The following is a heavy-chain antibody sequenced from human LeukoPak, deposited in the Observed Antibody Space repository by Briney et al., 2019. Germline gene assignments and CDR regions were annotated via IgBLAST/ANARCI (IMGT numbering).Heavy chain of an antibody. CDR1: RFTFSRYW. V-gene: IGHV3-7*04. CDR3: ARGTQQPGMDY. D-gene: IGHD6-13*01. Sequence: PGGSLRLSCAAFRFTFSRYWMNWVRQAPGKGLEWVATINQDGSGKYYVDSVKGRFSISGDNAENSLYLQMNSLRVEDTAVYYCARGTQQPGMDYWGLGTLVTVSS. J-gene: IGHJ4*02. CDR2: INQDGSGK.